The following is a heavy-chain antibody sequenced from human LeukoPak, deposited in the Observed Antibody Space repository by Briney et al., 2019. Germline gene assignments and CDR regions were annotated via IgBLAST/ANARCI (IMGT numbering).Heavy chain of an antibody. Sequence: ASVKVSCKASGYTFTSYYMHWVRQAPGQGLEWMGIINPSGGSTSYAQKFQGRVTMTTDTSTSTAYMELRSLRSDDTAVYYCARTDSSGDGYWGQGTLVTVSS. J-gene: IGHJ4*02. CDR1: GYTFTSYY. V-gene: IGHV1-46*01. CDR2: INPSGGST. CDR3: ARTDSSGDGY. D-gene: IGHD6-19*01.